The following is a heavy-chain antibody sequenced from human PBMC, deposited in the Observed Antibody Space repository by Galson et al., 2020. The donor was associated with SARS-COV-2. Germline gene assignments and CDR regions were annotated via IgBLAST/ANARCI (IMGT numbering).Heavy chain of an antibody. J-gene: IGHJ4*02. CDR2: IYTSGST. CDR3: ARGEGGYYDSSGYYVY. D-gene: IGHD3-22*01. CDR1: GGSISSGSYY. V-gene: IGHV4-61*02. Sequence: SETLSLTCTVSGGSISSGSYYWSWIRQPAGKGLEWIGRIYTSGSTNYNPSLKSRVTISVDTSKNQFSLKLSSVTAADTAVYYCARGEGGYYDSSGYYVYWGQGTLVTVSS.